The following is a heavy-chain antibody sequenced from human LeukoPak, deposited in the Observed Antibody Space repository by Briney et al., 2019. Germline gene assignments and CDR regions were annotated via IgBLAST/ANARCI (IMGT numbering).Heavy chain of an antibody. D-gene: IGHD3-16*01. CDR1: GFTFSSYA. J-gene: IGHJ5*02. CDR3: ARGGRSEFDP. Sequence: GGSLRLSCAASGFTFSSYAMSWVRQAPGEGLEWVSSISGDGVRTYYADSVKGRFTISRDTPKNTQYLQMNSLKVEETAVYYCARGGRSEFDPWGQGTLVTVSS. V-gene: IGHV3-23*01. CDR2: ISGDGVRT.